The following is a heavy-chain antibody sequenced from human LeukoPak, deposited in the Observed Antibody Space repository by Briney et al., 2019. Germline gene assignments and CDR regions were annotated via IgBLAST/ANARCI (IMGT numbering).Heavy chain of an antibody. J-gene: IGHJ6*04. CDR3: ARGRTILDV. CDR2: ISYDGSNK. CDR1: GFTFSSYG. D-gene: IGHD3-3*01. V-gene: IGHV3-30*03. Sequence: GRSLRLSCAASGFTFSSYGMHWVRQAPGKGLEWVAVISYDGSNKYYADSVKGRFTISRDNAKNSLYLQMNSLRAEDTAVYYCARGRTILDVWGKGTTVTVSS.